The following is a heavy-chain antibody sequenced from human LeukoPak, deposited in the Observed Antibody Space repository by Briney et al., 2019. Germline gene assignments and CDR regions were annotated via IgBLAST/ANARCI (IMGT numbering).Heavy chain of an antibody. Sequence: PGRSLRLSCAASGFTFDDYAMHWVRQAPGKGLEWVSGISWNSGSIGYADSVKGRFTTSRDNAKNSLYLQMNSLRAEDTAVYYCARDRERARWNYYYGMDVWGQGTTVTVSS. CDR3: ARDRERARWNYYYGMDV. D-gene: IGHD5-24*01. V-gene: IGHV3-9*01. CDR2: ISWNSGSI. J-gene: IGHJ6*02. CDR1: GFTFDDYA.